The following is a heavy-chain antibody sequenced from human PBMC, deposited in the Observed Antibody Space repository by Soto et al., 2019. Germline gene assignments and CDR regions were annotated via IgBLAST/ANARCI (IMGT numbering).Heavy chain of an antibody. V-gene: IGHV3-11*01. D-gene: IGHD2-2*01. CDR2: IGESGTPT. CDR3: ARYIPGVRYYGMDV. CDR1: GFTFSDYY. Sequence: GSLRLSCAASGFTFSDYYMSWIRQAPGKGLEWVSLIGESGTPTYYADSVKGRFTISRDNSGNTLFLEMYSLRAEDTAVYYCARYIPGVRYYGMDVWGQGTTVTVSS. J-gene: IGHJ6*02.